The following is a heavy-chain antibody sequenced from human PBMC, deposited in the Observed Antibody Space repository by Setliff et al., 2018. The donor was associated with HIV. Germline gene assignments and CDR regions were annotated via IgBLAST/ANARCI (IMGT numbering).Heavy chain of an antibody. CDR2: IHHSGST. Sequence: SETLSLTCTVSGGSISSHYWSWLRQPPGKGLEWIGYIHHSGSTNYNPSLKSRFTISVDTSKNQFSLNLSSVNAADTAVYYCATARGPYSDDSSGHKEGAFDIWGQGTMVTVSS. CDR1: GGSISSHY. CDR3: ATARGPYSDDSSGHKEGAFDI. D-gene: IGHD3-22*01. V-gene: IGHV4-59*11. J-gene: IGHJ3*02.